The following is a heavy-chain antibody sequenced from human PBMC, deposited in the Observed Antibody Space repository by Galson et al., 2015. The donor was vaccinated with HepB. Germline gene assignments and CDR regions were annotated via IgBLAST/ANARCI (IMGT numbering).Heavy chain of an antibody. CDR1: GFTFSSYW. D-gene: IGHD3-3*01. Sequence: SLRLSCAASGFTFSSYWMSWVRQAPGKGLEWVANIKQDGSEKYYVDSVKGRFTISRDNAKNSLYLQMNSLRAEDTAVYYCARDLPPYYDFWSGYPNWFDPLGQGTLVTVSS. CDR3: ARDLPPYYDFWSGYPNWFDP. V-gene: IGHV3-7*01. J-gene: IGHJ5*02. CDR2: IKQDGSEK.